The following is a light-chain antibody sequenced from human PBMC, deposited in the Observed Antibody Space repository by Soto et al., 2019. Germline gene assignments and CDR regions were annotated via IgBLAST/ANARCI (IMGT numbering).Light chain of an antibody. Sequence: QLVLTQPPSASASLGASVTLTCTLSSGYSNYKVDWYQQRPGKGPRFVMRVGTGGIVGSKGDGTPDRFSVLGSGLNRYLTIKNIQEEDESDYHCGADHGSGNNFVRVFGGGTKVTVL. J-gene: IGLJ2*01. V-gene: IGLV9-49*01. CDR3: GADHGSGNNFVRV. CDR2: VGTGGIVG. CDR1: SGYSNYK.